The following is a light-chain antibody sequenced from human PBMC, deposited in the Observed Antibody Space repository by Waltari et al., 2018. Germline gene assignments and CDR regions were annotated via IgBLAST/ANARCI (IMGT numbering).Light chain of an antibody. J-gene: IGLJ1*01. CDR1: SSNIGSTS. Sequence: QSVLTQSSPTSGTPGQRVSISCSGTSSNIGSTSVHWYQHLPGAAPKLLIYASDQRPSGVPDRFSGSKSGTSASLAISGLRSEDEADYYCATWDDSLGGFYVFGTGTKVTVL. CDR3: ATWDDSLGGFYV. CDR2: ASD. V-gene: IGLV1-47*01.